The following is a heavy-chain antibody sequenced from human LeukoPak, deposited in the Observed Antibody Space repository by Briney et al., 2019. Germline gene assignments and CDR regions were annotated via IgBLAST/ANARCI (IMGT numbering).Heavy chain of an antibody. J-gene: IGHJ4*02. CDR2: ISSSSGSI. CDR1: GFTFNIYE. V-gene: IGHV3-48*03. Sequence: GGSLRLSCTASGFTFNIYEMNWVRQAPGKGLEWVSYISSSSGSIYYADSVKGRFTISRNNAKNSLYLQMNSLRAEDTAVYYCASAGLVYSSGWYLETPFDYWGQGTLVTVSS. D-gene: IGHD6-13*01. CDR3: ASAGLVYSSGWYLETPFDY.